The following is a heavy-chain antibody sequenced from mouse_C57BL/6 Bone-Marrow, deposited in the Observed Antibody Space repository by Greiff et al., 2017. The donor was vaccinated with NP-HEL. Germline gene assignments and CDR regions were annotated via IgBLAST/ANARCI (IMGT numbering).Heavy chain of an antibody. CDR3: TREQGPWYFDV. J-gene: IGHJ1*03. V-gene: IGHV1-15*01. CDR1: GYTFTDYE. D-gene: IGHD4-1*01. CDR2: IDPETGGT. Sequence: QVQLQQSGAELVRPGASVTLSCKASGYTFTDYEMHWVKQTPVHGLEWIGAIDPETGGTAYNQKFKGKAILTADKSSSTAYMELRSLTSEDSAVYYCTREQGPWYFDVWGTGTTVTVSS.